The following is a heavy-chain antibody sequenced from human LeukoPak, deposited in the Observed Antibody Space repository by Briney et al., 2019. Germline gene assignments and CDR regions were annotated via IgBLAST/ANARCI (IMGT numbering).Heavy chain of an antibody. D-gene: IGHD6-19*01. CDR2: ISSSSSYI. V-gene: IGHV3-21*01. J-gene: IGHJ4*02. Sequence: PGGSLRLSCAASGFTFSSYSMNWVRQAPGKGLEWVSSISSSSSYIYYADSVKGRFTISRDNAKNSLYLQMNSLGAEDTAVYYCARVKGSGWLMYYFDYWGQGTLVTVSS. CDR1: GFTFSSYS. CDR3: ARVKGSGWLMYYFDY.